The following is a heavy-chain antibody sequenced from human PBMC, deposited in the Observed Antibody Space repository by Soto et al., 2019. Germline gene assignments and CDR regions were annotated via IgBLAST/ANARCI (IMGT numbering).Heavy chain of an antibody. CDR2: ICYIGRT. CDR1: VASISSSSYY. CDR3: ARHRTKVVTQAYLDD. V-gene: IGHV4-39*01. J-gene: IGHJ4*01. D-gene: IGHD2-21*02. Sequence: ETLSLTCIVSVASISSSSYYWGWVRQPPGNGLEWIGSICYIGRTYYNPSCKSRVTISIDTSKHQFSLKLSSVTATDTAVYYSARHRTKVVTQAYLDDWGQGAQVTVSS.